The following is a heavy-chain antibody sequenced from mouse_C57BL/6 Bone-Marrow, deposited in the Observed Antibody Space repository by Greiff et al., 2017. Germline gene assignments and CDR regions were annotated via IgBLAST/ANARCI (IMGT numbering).Heavy chain of an antibody. CDR2: INYDGSST. J-gene: IGHJ2*01. CDR3: ARVTTVVAKDYFDY. D-gene: IGHD1-1*01. V-gene: IGHV5-16*01. Sequence: DVKLVESEGGLVQPGSSMKLSCTASGFTFSDYYMAWVRQVPEKGLEWVANINYDGSSTYYLDSLKSRFIISRDNAKNILYLQMSSLKSEDTATYYCARVTTVVAKDYFDYWGQGTTLTVSS. CDR1: GFTFSDYY.